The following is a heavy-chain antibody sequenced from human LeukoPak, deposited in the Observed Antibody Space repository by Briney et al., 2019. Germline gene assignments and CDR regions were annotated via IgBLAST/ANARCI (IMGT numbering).Heavy chain of an antibody. V-gene: IGHV3-30*02. D-gene: IGHD1-26*01. CDR3: AKGEADLDY. CDR1: GLRFSDYY. J-gene: IGHJ4*02. CDR2: IRYDGGNK. Sequence: GGSLRLSCAASGLRFSDYYVSWIRQAPGKGLEWVAFIRYDGGNKYYADSVKGRFTISRDSSKNTLYLQLSSLRADDTAVYYCAKGEADLDYWGQGTLVTVSS.